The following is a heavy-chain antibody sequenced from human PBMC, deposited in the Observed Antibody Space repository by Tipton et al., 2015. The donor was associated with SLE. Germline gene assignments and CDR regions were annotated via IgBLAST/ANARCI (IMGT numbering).Heavy chain of an antibody. V-gene: IGHV3-7*01. D-gene: IGHD4-17*01. J-gene: IGHJ4*02. CDR2: IKQDGSEK. Sequence: SLRLSCAASGFTFSSYWMSWVRQAPGKGLEWVANIKQDGSEKYYVDSVKGRFTIPRDNAKNSLYLQMNSLRAEDTAVYYCASTHDYGDFDYWGQGTLVTVSS. CDR1: GFTFSSYW. CDR3: ASTHDYGDFDY.